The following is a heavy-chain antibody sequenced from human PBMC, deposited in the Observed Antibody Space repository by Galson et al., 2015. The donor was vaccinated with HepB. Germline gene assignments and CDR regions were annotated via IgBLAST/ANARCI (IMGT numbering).Heavy chain of an antibody. V-gene: IGHV1-69*13. CDR3: ARQYDSSGYYAY. D-gene: IGHD3-22*01. CDR1: GVAFSRYA. Sequence: SVKVSCKASGVAFSRYAISWLRQAPGQGLEWMGGIIPLFGSANYAQKLQGRVTITADESTSTTYMELSSLRSEDTALYYCARQYDSSGYYAYWGQGTLVTVSS. J-gene: IGHJ4*02. CDR2: IIPLFGSA.